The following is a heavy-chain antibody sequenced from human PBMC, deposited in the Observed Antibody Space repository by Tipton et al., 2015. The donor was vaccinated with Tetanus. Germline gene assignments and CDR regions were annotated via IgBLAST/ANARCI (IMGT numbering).Heavy chain of an antibody. V-gene: IGHV3-23*01. CDR3: AKSNGITGTTFYYGMDV. Sequence: SLRLSCAASGFTFNTYAMSWVRQSPGKGLEWVSVISDSGGSTYYADSVKGRFTISRDNSKNTLYLQMNSLRAEDTAVYYCAKSNGITGTTFYYGMDVWGQGTTVTVSS. D-gene: IGHD1-20*01. J-gene: IGHJ6*02. CDR2: ISDSGGST. CDR1: GFTFNTYA.